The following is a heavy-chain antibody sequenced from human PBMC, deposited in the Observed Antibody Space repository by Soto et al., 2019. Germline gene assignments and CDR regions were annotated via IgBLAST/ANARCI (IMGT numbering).Heavy chain of an antibody. CDR2: IYYSGST. V-gene: IGHV4-30-4*01. Sequence: SETLSLTCTVSGGSISSGDYYWSWIRQPPGKGLEWIGYIYYSGSTYYNPSLKSRVTISVDTSKNQFSLKLSSVTAADTAVYYCARGHYDILTGYPKRFDYWGQGTLVTVSS. D-gene: IGHD3-9*01. CDR3: ARGHYDILTGYPKRFDY. CDR1: GGSISSGDYY. J-gene: IGHJ4*02.